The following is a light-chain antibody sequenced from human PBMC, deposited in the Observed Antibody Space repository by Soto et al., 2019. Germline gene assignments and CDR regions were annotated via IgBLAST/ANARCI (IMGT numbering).Light chain of an antibody. CDR1: QPVSSNY. V-gene: IGKV3-20*01. CDR2: DAS. CDR3: QQYGRSPPT. J-gene: IGKJ1*01. Sequence: EIVLTQSPGTLSLSPGERATLSCRASQPVSSNYIAWYQQRPGQAPRLLIYDASNRASGVPAKFSGSGSGTDFTLTISRLEPDVFAVYYCQQYGRSPPTFGQGTKVEIK.